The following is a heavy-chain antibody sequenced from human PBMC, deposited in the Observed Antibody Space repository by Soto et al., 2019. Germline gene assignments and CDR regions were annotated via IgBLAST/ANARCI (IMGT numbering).Heavy chain of an antibody. D-gene: IGHD1-26*01. J-gene: IGHJ3*01. CDR1: GYSFSRYS. CDR2: INNYNGNT. Sequence: QVQLVQSGAEVKKPGASVKVSCKASGYSFSRYSIHWVRQAPGQGLEWMGWINNYNGNTNSAQKVQGRLIMTTDTSTSTAYMELRSLRSDDTAEYCCARSTQNQWGDAFDFWGQGTMVTVFS. V-gene: IGHV1-18*01. CDR3: ARSTQNQWGDAFDF.